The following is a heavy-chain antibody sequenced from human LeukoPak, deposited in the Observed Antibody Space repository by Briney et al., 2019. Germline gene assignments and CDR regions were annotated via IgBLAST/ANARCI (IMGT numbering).Heavy chain of an antibody. D-gene: IGHD1-26*01. CDR2: IIPIFGTA. J-gene: IGHJ4*02. CDR3: ARSGREWELFHY. V-gene: IGHV1-69*05. Sequence: ASVKVSCKASGGTFSSYAISWVRQAPGQGLEWMGGIIPIFGTANYAQKFQGRVTITTDESTSTAYMELSSLRSEDTAVYCCARSGREWELFHYWGQGTLVAVSS. CDR1: GGTFSSYA.